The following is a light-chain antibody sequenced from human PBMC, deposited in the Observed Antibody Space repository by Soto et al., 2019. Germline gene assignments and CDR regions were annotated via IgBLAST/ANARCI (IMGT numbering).Light chain of an antibody. CDR2: DAS. Sequence: EIVLTQSPATVSLSPGERATLSCRASQSLNIYLAWYQQKPGQSPRLLIYDASDRATGVPARFSGSGSGTDFTLTISSLEPEDFAVYYCQQRFRWPLTFGGGTKVEIK. J-gene: IGKJ4*01. CDR3: QQRFRWPLT. CDR1: QSLNIY. V-gene: IGKV3-11*01.